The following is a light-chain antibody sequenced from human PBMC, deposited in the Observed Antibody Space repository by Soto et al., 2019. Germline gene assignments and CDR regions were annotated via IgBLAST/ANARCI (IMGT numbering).Light chain of an antibody. CDR1: QSLTTD. CDR2: GAS. V-gene: IGKV3-15*01. J-gene: IGKJ1*01. CDR3: QQYTNWPRT. Sequence: EIVLTQSPGTLSLSPGERATLSCSASQSLTTDLAWYQQKPGQPPRLLIYGASTRATDFPARFSGSGSGTEFTLTISSLQSEDSAVYYCQQYTNWPRTFGQGTKVDIK.